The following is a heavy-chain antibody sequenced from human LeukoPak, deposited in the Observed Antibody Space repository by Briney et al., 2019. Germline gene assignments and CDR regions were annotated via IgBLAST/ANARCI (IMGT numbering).Heavy chain of an antibody. CDR2: ISGGGGVT. J-gene: IGHJ4*02. CDR1: GFTFSSYA. Sequence: PGGSLRLSCAASGFTFSSYAMSWVRQSPGKGLEWVSAISGGGGVTYYPDSVKGRFTISRDNSKNTLFLQMNSLRVEDTAIYYCAKDAAGPEYWGQGTLVTVSS. V-gene: IGHV3-23*01. CDR3: AKDAAGPEY. D-gene: IGHD6-13*01.